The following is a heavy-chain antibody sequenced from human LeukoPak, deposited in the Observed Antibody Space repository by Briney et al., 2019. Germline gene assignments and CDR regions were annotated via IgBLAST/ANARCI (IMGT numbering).Heavy chain of an antibody. V-gene: IGHV1-18*01. D-gene: IGHD3-9*01. CDR2: ISTYNGVT. CDR1: GYTFTSYG. J-gene: IGHJ6*02. CDR3: ARADSYEISRAYGMDV. Sequence: ASVKVSCKASGYTFTSYGISWVRQAPGQGLEWMGWISTYNGVTHFAQQLQGRVTMTADTSTSTADMELETLRSDDTAVYYCARADSYEISRAYGMDVWGQGTTVTVSS.